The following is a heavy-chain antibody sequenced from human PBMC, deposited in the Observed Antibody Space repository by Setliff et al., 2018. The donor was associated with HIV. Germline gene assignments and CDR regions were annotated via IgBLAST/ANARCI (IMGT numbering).Heavy chain of an antibody. V-gene: IGHV5-51*01. CDR3: ARVFSAGWFDS. J-gene: IGHJ5*01. D-gene: IGHD6-13*01. CDR2: IYPTDSDT. Sequence: PGESLKISCRGFGYNFNNYWIDWVRQMPGKGLEWMGTIYPTDSDTKYNPSFQGQVSISADRSISTTYLQWSSLRASDTAMYFCARVFSAGWFDSWGQGTLVTVSS. CDR1: GYNFNNYW.